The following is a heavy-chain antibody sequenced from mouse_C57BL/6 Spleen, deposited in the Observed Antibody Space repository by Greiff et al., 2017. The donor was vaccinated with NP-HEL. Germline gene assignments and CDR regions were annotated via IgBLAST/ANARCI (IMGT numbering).Heavy chain of an antibody. CDR1: GYTFPSSG. J-gene: IGHJ2*01. V-gene: IGHV1-81*01. CDR2: IYPRSGNT. CDR3: ARSGDSSYAFDY. D-gene: IGHD1-1*01. Sequence: QVQLKQSGAELARPGASVKLSCKASGYTFPSSGISWLKQRTGQGLEWIGEIYPRSGNTYSNEKFKGKATLIAAKSSSTAYMELRSLTSEGSGGYFRARSGDSSYAFDYWGQGTTLTGSS.